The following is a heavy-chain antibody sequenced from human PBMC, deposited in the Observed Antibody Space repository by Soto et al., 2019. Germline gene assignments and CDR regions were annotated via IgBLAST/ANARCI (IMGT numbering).Heavy chain of an antibody. J-gene: IGHJ4*02. CDR2: IIPIFGTA. V-gene: IGHV1-69*13. CDR3: ASDPSYYYDSSGYEKPYFDY. D-gene: IGHD3-22*01. CDR1: GGTFSSYA. Sequence: SVKVSCKASGGTFSSYAISWVRQAPGQGLEWMGGIIPIFGTANYAQKFQGRVTITADESTRTAYMELSSLRSEDTAVYYCASDPSYYYDSSGYEKPYFDYWGQGTLVT.